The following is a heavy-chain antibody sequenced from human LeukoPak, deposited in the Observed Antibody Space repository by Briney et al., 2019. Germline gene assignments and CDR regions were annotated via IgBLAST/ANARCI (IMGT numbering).Heavy chain of an antibody. D-gene: IGHD2-15*01. J-gene: IGHJ4*02. CDR2: MKQDGNEK. Sequence: QPGGSLRLSCVASGFTFSSYWISWVRQAPGKGLEWVANMKQDGNEKFYVDSVKGRFTISRDNAKNSLYLQMNRLRAEDTAVYYCARDHDRYCSGGSCSEFDYWGQGTLVTVSS. CDR1: GFTFSSYW. CDR3: ARDHDRYCSGGSCSEFDY. V-gene: IGHV3-7*01.